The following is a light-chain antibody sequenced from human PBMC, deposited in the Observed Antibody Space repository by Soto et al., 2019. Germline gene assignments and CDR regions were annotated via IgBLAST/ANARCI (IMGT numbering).Light chain of an antibody. J-gene: IGKJ3*01. CDR2: GAS. Sequence: IQLTQSPSSLSASVGDRVTITCRASQGISSFLAWYQQKPGKAPKLLIYGASTLQSGVPSRFRGSGSGTDVTLSVGSLQPEDFATEYCLQPKSRPIPFGPGKKVDI. CDR3: LQPKSRPIP. V-gene: IGKV1-9*01. CDR1: QGISSF.